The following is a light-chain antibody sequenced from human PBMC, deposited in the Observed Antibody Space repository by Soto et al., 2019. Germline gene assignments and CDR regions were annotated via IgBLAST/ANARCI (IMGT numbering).Light chain of an antibody. V-gene: IGKV1-9*01. CDR2: AAS. CDR1: QGISTF. CDR3: QQLESYPST. Sequence: IQLTQSPSSLSASVGDRVTITCRASQGISTFLAWYQQRKGKAPKLLIYAASTLQSGVPSRFSGSGSGTDFTLPISSLQPEDFSTYYCQQLESYPSTFGGGTKVDI. J-gene: IGKJ4*01.